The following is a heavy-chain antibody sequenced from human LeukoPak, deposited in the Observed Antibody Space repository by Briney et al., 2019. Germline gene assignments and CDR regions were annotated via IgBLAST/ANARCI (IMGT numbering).Heavy chain of an antibody. D-gene: IGHD3-22*01. CDR2: ISGSGGST. CDR3: AKANVYYDSSGYYFGVYYYYGMDV. Sequence: GGSLRLSCAASGFTFSSYAMGWVRQAPGKGLEWVSAISGSGGSTYYADSVKGRFTISRDNSKNTLYLQMNSLRAEDTAVYYCAKANVYYDSSGYYFGVYYYYGMDVWGQGTTVTVSS. J-gene: IGHJ6*02. CDR1: GFTFSSYA. V-gene: IGHV3-23*01.